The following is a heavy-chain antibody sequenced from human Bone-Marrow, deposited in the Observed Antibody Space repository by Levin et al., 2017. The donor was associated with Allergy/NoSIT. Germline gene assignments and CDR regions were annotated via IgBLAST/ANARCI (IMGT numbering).Heavy chain of an antibody. CDR3: AGYCSSTSCYPTYYYYYGMDV. CDR2: ISSSGSTI. V-gene: IGHV3-11*01. CDR1: GFTFSDYY. D-gene: IGHD2-2*01. J-gene: IGHJ6*02. Sequence: GGSLRLSCAASGFTFSDYYMSWIRQAPGKGLEWVSYISSSGSTIYYADSVKGRFTISRDNAKNSLYLQMNSLRAEDTAVYYCAGYCSSTSCYPTYYYYYGMDVWGQGTTVTVSS.